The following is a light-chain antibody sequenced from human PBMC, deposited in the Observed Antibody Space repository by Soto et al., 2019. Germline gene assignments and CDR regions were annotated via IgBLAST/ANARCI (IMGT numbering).Light chain of an antibody. CDR2: DVV. J-gene: IGLJ1*01. CDR3: SSYTSTMTNV. V-gene: IGLV2-14*03. CDR1: SSDVGGFNS. Sequence: QSLLTQPASLSWSPGQSIPLSCTGTSSDVGGFNSVSWYQLRPGTAPKLILYDVVDRPSGVSYRFSGSKSGNTASLTISGLQAADEADYFCSSYTSTMTNVFGSGTKVTVL.